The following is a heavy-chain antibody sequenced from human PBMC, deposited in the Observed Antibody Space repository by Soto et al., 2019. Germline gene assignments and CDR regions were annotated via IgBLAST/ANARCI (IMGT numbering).Heavy chain of an antibody. Sequence: EVQLLESGGGLVQPGESLRLSCAASGFTFSSFAMSWVRQAPGKGLECVSAITGSGSSTHSADSVKGRFTISRDNSKNTLYLQMNSLRAEDTAVYYCAKGWPLENSVRYGPFDYWGQGTLVTVSS. D-gene: IGHD6-19*01. CDR2: ITGSGSST. V-gene: IGHV3-23*01. J-gene: IGHJ4*02. CDR1: GFTFSSFA. CDR3: AKGWPLENSVRYGPFDY.